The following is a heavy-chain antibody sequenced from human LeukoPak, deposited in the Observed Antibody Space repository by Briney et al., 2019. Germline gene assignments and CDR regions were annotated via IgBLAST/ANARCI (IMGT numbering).Heavy chain of an antibody. Sequence: ASVKVSCKASGYTFTSYYMHWVRQAPGQGLEWMGIINPSGGSTSYAQKFQGRVTMTRDTSTSTVYMELSSLRSEDTAAYYCAREYYDILPGYYLGPDYWGQGTLVTVSS. CDR1: GYTFTSYY. V-gene: IGHV1-46*01. CDR3: AREYYDILPGYYLGPDY. D-gene: IGHD3-9*01. J-gene: IGHJ4*02. CDR2: INPSGGST.